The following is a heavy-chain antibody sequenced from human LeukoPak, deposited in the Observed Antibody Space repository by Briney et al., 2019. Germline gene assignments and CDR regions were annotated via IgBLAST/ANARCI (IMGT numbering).Heavy chain of an antibody. CDR3: ARVAGPCAS. CDR2: MDLNSSGT. V-gene: IGHV1-2*02. CDR1: VYTFTRYD. J-gene: IGHJ5*02. Sequence: PSVKLSCTASVYTFTRYDMHWGRHAPRQGLEWMGWMDLNSSGTTYTQTSHGRVTITRDTSLTTPYSQLSRPMSDDAAVHYCARVAGPCASWGERNLVSVSS.